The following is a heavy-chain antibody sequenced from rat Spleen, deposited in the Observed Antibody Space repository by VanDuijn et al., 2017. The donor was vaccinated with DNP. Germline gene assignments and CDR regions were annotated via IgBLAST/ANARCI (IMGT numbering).Heavy chain of an antibody. J-gene: IGHJ3*01. CDR3: ARPHGYNNGGFAY. CDR1: AFTFSNYD. CDR2: IIYDGGRA. D-gene: IGHD1-4*01. V-gene: IGHV5-22*01. Sequence: EVQLVESGGDLVQPGRSLKLSCAASAFTFSNYDMAWVRQAPKKGLEWVATIIYDGGRADYGDSVKGRFTISRDIAKSTLYLQMNSLRSEDMATYYCARPHGYNNGGFAYWGQGTLVTVSS.